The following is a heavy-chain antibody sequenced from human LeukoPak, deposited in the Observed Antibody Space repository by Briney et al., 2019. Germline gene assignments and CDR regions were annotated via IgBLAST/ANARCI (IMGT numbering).Heavy chain of an antibody. J-gene: IGHJ4*02. CDR2: INPNSGGT. CDR1: GYTFTGYY. Sequence: ASVKVSCKASGYTFTGYYMHWVRQAPGQGLEWMGRINPNSGGTNYAQKFQGRVTMTRDTSISTAYMELSRLRSDDTAVYYCARLSDLRGAFVYWGQGTLVTVSS. D-gene: IGHD1-26*01. V-gene: IGHV1-2*06. CDR3: ARLSDLRGAFVY.